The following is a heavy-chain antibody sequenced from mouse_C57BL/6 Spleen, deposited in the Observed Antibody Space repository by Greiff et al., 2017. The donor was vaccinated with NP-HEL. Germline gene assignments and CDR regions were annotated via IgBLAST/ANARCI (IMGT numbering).Heavy chain of an antibody. CDR1: GYSFTDYN. V-gene: IGHV1-39*01. CDR2: INPNYGTT. D-gene: IGHD1-1*01. Sequence: EVQLQQSGPELVKPGASVKISCKASGYSFTDYNMNWVKQSNGKSLEWIGVINPNYGTTSYNQKFKGKATLTVDQSSSTAYMQLNRRTSEDSAVYYCARFYYGSSHWYFDVWGTGTTVTVSS. CDR3: ARFYYGSSHWYFDV. J-gene: IGHJ1*03.